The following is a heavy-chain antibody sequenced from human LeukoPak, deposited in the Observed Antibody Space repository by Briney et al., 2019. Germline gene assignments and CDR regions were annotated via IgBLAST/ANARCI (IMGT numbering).Heavy chain of an antibody. J-gene: IGHJ6*03. Sequence: SETLSLTCTVSGGSISSGSYYWSWIRQPAGKGLEWIGRIYTSGSTNYNPSLKSRVTISVDTSKNQFSLKLNSVTAADTAMYYCARGESSSSPLYYYYYMDVWGKGTTVTVSS. V-gene: IGHV4-61*02. D-gene: IGHD6-6*01. CDR3: ARGESSSSPLYYYYYMDV. CDR2: IYTSGST. CDR1: GGSISSGSYY.